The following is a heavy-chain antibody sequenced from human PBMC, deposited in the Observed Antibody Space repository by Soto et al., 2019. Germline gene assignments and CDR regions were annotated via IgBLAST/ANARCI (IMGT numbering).Heavy chain of an antibody. V-gene: IGHV3-33*01. Sequence: QVQLVESGGGVVQPGRSLRLSCAASGFTFSSYGMHWVRQAPGKGLEWVAVIWYDGSNKYYADSVKGRFTISRDNSKNTLYLQMNSLRAEDKAVYYCARGAWRGNAFDIWGQGTMVTVSS. CDR2: IWYDGSNK. J-gene: IGHJ3*02. CDR3: ARGAWRGNAFDI. D-gene: IGHD3-16*01. CDR1: GFTFSSYG.